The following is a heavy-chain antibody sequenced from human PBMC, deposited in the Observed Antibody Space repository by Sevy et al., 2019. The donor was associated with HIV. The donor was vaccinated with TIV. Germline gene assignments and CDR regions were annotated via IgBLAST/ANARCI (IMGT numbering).Heavy chain of an antibody. J-gene: IGHJ6*03. CDR2: IRSKAYGGTT. Sequence: GGSLRLSCTASGFTFGDYAMSWFRQAPGKGLEWVGFIRSKAYGGTTENAASVKGRFTISRDDSKSIAYQQMNSLKTEDTAAYYCTRGPRRSGYDPSYFYYMDVWGKWTTVTVSS. CDR1: GFTFGDYA. D-gene: IGHD3-3*01. CDR3: TRGPRRSGYDPSYFYYMDV. V-gene: IGHV3-49*03.